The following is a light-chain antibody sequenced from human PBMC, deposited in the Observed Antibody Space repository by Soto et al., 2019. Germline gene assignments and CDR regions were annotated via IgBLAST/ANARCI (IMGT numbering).Light chain of an antibody. CDR2: DAS. Sequence: DIPMTQSPSSLSASVGGRVTITCQASQDIRYYLNWFQQKPGKAPKVLIYDASRLETGVPSRFSGSGSGTHFSLAISSLQPEDIATYYCQQYDSLPITFGQGTRLEIK. V-gene: IGKV1-33*01. CDR3: QQYDSLPIT. J-gene: IGKJ5*01. CDR1: QDIRYY.